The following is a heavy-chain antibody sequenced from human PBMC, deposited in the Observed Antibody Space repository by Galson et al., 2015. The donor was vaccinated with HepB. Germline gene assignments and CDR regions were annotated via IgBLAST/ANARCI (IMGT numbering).Heavy chain of an antibody. J-gene: IGHJ5*02. CDR1: GFTFSSYW. CDR2: IKQDGSEK. CDR3: ARWRITIFGVVKNWFDP. Sequence: SLRLSCAASGFTFSSYWMSWVRQAPGKGLEWVANIKQDGSEKYYVDSVKGRFTISRDNAKNSLYLQMNSLRAEDTAVYYCARWRITIFGVVKNWFDPWGQGTLVTVSS. D-gene: IGHD3-3*01. V-gene: IGHV3-7*03.